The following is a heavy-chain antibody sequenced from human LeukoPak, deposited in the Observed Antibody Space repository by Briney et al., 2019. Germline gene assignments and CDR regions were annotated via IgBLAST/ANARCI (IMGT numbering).Heavy chain of an antibody. CDR1: GGSFSGYY. Sequence: SGTLSLSCAVYGGSFSGYYWSWIRHPPGKGLEWIGEINHSGSTNYNPSLKSRVTISVDTSKNQFSLKLSSVTAADTAVYYCARRRWGYCDPWGQGTLVTVSS. CDR2: INHSGST. D-gene: IGHD2-15*01. V-gene: IGHV4-34*01. CDR3: ARRRWGYCDP. J-gene: IGHJ5*02.